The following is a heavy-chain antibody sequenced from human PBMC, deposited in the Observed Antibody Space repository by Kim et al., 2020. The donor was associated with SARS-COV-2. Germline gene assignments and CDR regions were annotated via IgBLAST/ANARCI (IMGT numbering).Heavy chain of an antibody. CDR1: GFIFRNHG. D-gene: IGHD3-10*01. J-gene: IGHJ4*02. CDR2: IGGGGDGT. CDR3: VKTAGSGGASDYFDY. V-gene: IGHV3-23*01. Sequence: GGSLRLSCAASGFIFRNHGMNWVRQPPGKGLQWVSRIGGGGDGTYHADSVRGRFTISRDNSRNTVFLQMNSLRAEDTAIYYCVKTAGSGGASDYFDYWGQGALVTVSS.